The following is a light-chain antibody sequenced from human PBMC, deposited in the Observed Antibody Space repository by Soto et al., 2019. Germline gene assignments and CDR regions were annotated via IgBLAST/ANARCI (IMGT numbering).Light chain of an antibody. Sequence: QSALTQPRSVSGSPGQSVTISCTGTSSDVGGYNHVSWYQHHPGKAPKLMIYDVSKRPSGVPDRFSGSKSGNTASLTISGLQAEDEADYYCCSYAGSYTWVFGGGTKVTVL. V-gene: IGLV2-11*01. J-gene: IGLJ3*02. CDR1: SSDVGGYNH. CDR3: CSYAGSYTWV. CDR2: DVS.